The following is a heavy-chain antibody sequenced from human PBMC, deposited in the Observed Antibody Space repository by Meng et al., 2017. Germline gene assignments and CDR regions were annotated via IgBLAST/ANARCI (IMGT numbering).Heavy chain of an antibody. D-gene: IGHD7-27*01. Sequence: EVLLVGSAGALVQLVGSLRLSCAASQFTFSISAISWGRQAPGKGLGWVSGISGNGGSTFYADSVKGRFTISRDNSKNSLYLQMNSLRVEDTALYYCAKLGSDYWGQGTLVTVSS. CDR3: AKLGSDY. CDR1: QFTFSISA. CDR2: ISGNGGST. V-gene: IGHV3-23*04. J-gene: IGHJ4*02.